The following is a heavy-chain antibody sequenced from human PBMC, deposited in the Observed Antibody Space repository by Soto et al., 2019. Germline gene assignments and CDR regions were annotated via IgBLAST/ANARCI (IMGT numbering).Heavy chain of an antibody. CDR3: AVSGKAGMDV. CDR1: GGSISRGGFS. V-gene: IGHV4-30-2*01. J-gene: IGHJ6*02. Sequence: QLQLQESGSRLVKPSQTLSLTCAVSGGSISRGGFSWSWIRQPPGKGLEWIGYIYNSGNSYYNPSIASRVTMSIDMSKNHFSRHLTSMPAADTAVYYCAVSGKAGMDVWGQGTKVTFSS. D-gene: IGHD3-10*01. CDR2: IYNSGNS.